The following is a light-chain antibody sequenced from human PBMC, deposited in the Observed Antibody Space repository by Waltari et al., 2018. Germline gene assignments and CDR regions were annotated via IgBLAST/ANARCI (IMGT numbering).Light chain of an antibody. J-gene: IGKJ2*01. CDR2: DAS. CDR1: QSVSSY. V-gene: IGKV3-11*01. Sequence: EIVLTQSPATLSLSPGERATLSCRASQSVSSYLVWYQQKPGQAPRLLIYDASKRATGIPARFRVSGSGTDFTLTISSLEPEDFAVYYCQQRGNWPSGYTFGQGTKLEIK. CDR3: QQRGNWPSGYT.